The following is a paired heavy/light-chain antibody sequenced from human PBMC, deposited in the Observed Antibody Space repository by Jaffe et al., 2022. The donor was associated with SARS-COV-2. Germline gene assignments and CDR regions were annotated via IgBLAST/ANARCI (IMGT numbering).Heavy chain of an antibody. CDR1: RFTFSSYG. D-gene: IGHD3-22*01. J-gene: IGHJ3*02. CDR3: AKSATMTVVGPDDAFDM. Sequence: EVQLLESGGGLVQPGGSLRLSCAASRFTFSSYGMSWVRQAPGKGLEWVSSVSGSGSETYYADSVKGRFTISRDNSKSTLDLQMNSLRAEDTAVYYCAKSATMTVVGPDDAFDMWGQGTMVAVSS. CDR2: VSGSGSET. V-gene: IGHV3-23*01.
Light chain of an antibody. V-gene: IGLV3-21*02. J-gene: IGLJ2*01. CDR3: QVWDRSSDHVV. CDR2: DDD. CDR1: NIGSKS. Sequence: YVLTQPPSVSVAPGQTARITCGGNNIGSKSVHWYEQKPGQAPVLVVYDDDDRPSGIPERFSGSNSGNTATLTISRVEAGDEADYSCQVWDRSSDHVVFGGGTKLSVV.